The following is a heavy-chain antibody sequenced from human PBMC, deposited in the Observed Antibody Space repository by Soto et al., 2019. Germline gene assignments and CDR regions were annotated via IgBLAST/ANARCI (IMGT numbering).Heavy chain of an antibody. V-gene: IGHV4-34*01. D-gene: IGHD6-13*01. CDR2: INHSGST. CDR3: ARDPPTSIAAAGNWFDP. CDR1: GGSFSGYY. Sequence: SETLSLTCAVYGGSFSGYYWSWIRQPPGKGLEWIGEINHSGSTNYNPSLKSRVTISVDTSKNQFSLKLSSVTAADTAVYYCARDPPTSIAAAGNWFDPWGQGTLVTVSS. J-gene: IGHJ5*02.